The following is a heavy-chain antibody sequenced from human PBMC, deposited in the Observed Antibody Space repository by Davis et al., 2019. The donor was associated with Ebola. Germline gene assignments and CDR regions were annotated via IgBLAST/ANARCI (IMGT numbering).Heavy chain of an antibody. J-gene: IGHJ4*02. D-gene: IGHD4-17*01. CDR3: ARDSDYGDIYY. CDR1: GFTFSGPA. CDR2: IRSKANSYAT. Sequence: GESLKISCAASGFTFSGPAMHWVHQASGKGLEWVGRIRSKANSYATAYAASVKGRFTISRDDSKNTAYLQMNSLKTEDTAVYYCARDSDYGDIYYWGQGTLVTVSS. V-gene: IGHV3-73*01.